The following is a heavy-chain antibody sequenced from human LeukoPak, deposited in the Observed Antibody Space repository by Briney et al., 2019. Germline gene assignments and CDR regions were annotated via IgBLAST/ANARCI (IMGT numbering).Heavy chain of an antibody. V-gene: IGHV4-34*01. Sequence: SETLSLTCAVYDGSFSGYFWSWIRHPPGKVLEWIGEINHSGYTNYNPSLKSRVTISVDTSKNQFSLKLSSVTAADTAVYYCARGWGILTGYYRYWGQGTLVTVSS. CDR1: DGSFSGYF. CDR2: INHSGYT. J-gene: IGHJ4*02. CDR3: ARGWGILTGYYRY. D-gene: IGHD3-9*01.